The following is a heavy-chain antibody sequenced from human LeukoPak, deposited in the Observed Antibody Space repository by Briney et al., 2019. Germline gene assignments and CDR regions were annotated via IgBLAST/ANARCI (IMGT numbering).Heavy chain of an antibody. J-gene: IGHJ4*02. CDR1: GFTFSDYY. V-gene: IGHV3-11*01. CDR3: SRDPRNNDY. CDR2: ISSSGSTI. Sequence: GGSLRLSCAASGFTFSDYYMSWIRQAPGKGLEWVSYISSSGSTIYYADSVKGRFTISRDNAKNSLYLHMNSLTVEDTAVYYCSRDPRNNDYWGQGTLVTVSS.